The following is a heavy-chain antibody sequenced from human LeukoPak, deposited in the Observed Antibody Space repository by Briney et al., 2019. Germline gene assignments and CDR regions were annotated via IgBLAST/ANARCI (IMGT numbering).Heavy chain of an antibody. D-gene: IGHD2-2*01. J-gene: IGHJ5*02. V-gene: IGHV4-31*03. CDR2: IYYSGNT. CDR3: ARGGSSNTRWRNRNWFDP. CDR1: GGSISSGGHY. Sequence: SETLSLICTVSGGSISSGGHYWSWIRQHPGKGLEWIGYIYYSGNTYYNPSLKSRVIISVDTSKNQFFLKLSSVTAADTAVYYCARGGSSNTRWRNRNWFDPWGQGTLVTVSS.